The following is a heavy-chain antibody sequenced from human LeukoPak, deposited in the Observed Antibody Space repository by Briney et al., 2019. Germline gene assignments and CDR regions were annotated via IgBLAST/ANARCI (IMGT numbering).Heavy chain of an antibody. D-gene: IGHD6-13*01. V-gene: IGHV1-18*01. CDR1: GYTFTSYG. Sequence: ASVKVSCMASGYTFTSYGITWVRQAPGQGLEWMGWISAYNGNTNYAQKLQGRVTMTTDTSTSTAYMELRSLRSDDTAVYYCARVVRRAAAHAGNWFDPWGQGTLVTVSS. CDR3: ARVVRRAAAHAGNWFDP. J-gene: IGHJ5*02. CDR2: ISAYNGNT.